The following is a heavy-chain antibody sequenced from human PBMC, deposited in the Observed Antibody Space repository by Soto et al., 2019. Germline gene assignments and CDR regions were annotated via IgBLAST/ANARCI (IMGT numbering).Heavy chain of an antibody. J-gene: IGHJ4*02. D-gene: IGHD5-12*01. CDR3: ASNDGYNFYDY. CDR2: IYRGGST. V-gene: IGHV3-66*01. CDR1: GLTVSSNY. Sequence: EVQLVESGGGLVQPGGSLRLSCAASGLTVSSNYMSWVRQAPEKGLEWVSVIYRGGSTYYADSVKGRFTISRDNSKNTLYLQMNSLRAEDTAVYYCASNDGYNFYDYWGQGTLVTVSS.